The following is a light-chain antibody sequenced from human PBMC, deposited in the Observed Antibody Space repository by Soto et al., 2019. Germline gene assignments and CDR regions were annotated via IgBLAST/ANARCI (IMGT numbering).Light chain of an antibody. CDR3: FSYTTSDIWV. CDR2: AVS. CDR1: NIEVVRYNF. V-gene: IGLV2-11*01. Sequence: QSALTQPRSVSGSPGQSVTISCAGTNIEVVRYNFASWYNQLPGKAPKLIISAVSRRPSGVPDRFSGSKSGNTASLTISGLQADDEADYFCFSYTTSDIWVFGGGTKLTVL. J-gene: IGLJ3*02.